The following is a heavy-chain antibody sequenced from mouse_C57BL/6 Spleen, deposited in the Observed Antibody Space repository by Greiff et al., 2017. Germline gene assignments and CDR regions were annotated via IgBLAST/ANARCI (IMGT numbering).Heavy chain of an antibody. J-gene: IGHJ4*01. CDR2: IWRGGST. V-gene: IGHV2-5*01. D-gene: IGHD2-5*01. CDR1: GFSLTSYG. CDR3: AKNGYSNSYAMDY. Sequence: QVQLQQSGPGLVQPSQSLSITCTVSGFSLTSYGVHWVRQSPGKGLEWLGVIWRGGSTDYNAAFMSRLSITKDNSKSQVFFKMNSLQADDTAIYYCAKNGYSNSYAMDYWGQGTSVTVSS.